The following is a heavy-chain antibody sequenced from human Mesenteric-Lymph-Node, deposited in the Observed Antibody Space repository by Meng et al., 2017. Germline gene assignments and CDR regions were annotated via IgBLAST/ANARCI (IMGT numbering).Heavy chain of an antibody. J-gene: IGHJ3*02. V-gene: IGHV3-7*01. CDR3: ARVRPAITMIVVVIPGEVAFDI. D-gene: IGHD3-22*01. CDR1: GFTFSSYW. CDR2: IKQDGSEK. Sequence: GGSLRLSCAASGFTFSSYWMSWVRQAPGKGLEWVANIKQDGSEKYYVDSVKGRFTISRDNAKNSLYLQMNSLRAEDTAVYYCARVRPAITMIVVVIPGEVAFDIWGQGTMVTVSS.